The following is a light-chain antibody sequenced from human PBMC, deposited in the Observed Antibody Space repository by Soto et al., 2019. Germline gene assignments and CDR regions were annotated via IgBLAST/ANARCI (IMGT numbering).Light chain of an antibody. J-gene: IGKJ1*01. CDR3: QQYNYWPGT. Sequence: EIVLSQSPATLSLSPGERATLSCRASQSVSSYLAWYQQKPGQAPRLLIYGASSRATGIPARFSGSGSGTEFSLTISSLQSEDFAVYYCQQYNYWPGTFGQGTKVDIK. CDR2: GAS. CDR1: QSVSSY. V-gene: IGKV3-15*01.